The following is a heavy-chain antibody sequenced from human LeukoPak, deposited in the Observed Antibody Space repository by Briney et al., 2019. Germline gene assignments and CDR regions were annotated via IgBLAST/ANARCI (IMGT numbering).Heavy chain of an antibody. Sequence: GGSLRLSCAASGFTFSGPAVHWDRQASGKGLEWVGRISNKANNYATAYAASVKGRFTISRDDSKNTAYLQMDSLKTEDTAVYYCTVMTTVTTVSNGGQGTLVTVSS. D-gene: IGHD4-17*01. CDR3: TVMTTVTTVSN. V-gene: IGHV3-73*01. CDR1: GFTFSGPA. CDR2: ISNKANNYAT. J-gene: IGHJ4*02.